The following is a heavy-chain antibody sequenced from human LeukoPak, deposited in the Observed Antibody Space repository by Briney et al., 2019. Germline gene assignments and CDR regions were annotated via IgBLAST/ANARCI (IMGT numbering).Heavy chain of an antibody. CDR3: ASLTPYKRNDWGSNI. CDR2: IYYTGST. Sequence: SETLSLTCTVSGGSISSYYWSWIRQPPGKGLEWIGYIYYTGSTNYNPSLKSRVTISVDTSKNQFSLKLSSVTAADTAVYYCASLTPYKRNDWGSNIWGQGTVVTVSS. D-gene: IGHD1-1*01. V-gene: IGHV4-59*01. CDR1: GGSISSYY. J-gene: IGHJ3*02.